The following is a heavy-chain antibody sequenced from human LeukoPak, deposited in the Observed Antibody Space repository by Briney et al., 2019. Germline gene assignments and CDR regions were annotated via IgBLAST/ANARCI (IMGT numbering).Heavy chain of an antibody. CDR2: IIPILGIA. Sequence: SVKVSCKASGYTFTSYDINWVRQATGQGLEWMGRIIPILGIANYAQRFQGRVTITADKSTSTAYMELSSLRSEDTAVYYCARDERHDYTFDYWGQGTLVTVSS. D-gene: IGHD4-11*01. J-gene: IGHJ4*02. CDR1: GYTFTSYD. CDR3: ARDERHDYTFDY. V-gene: IGHV1-69*04.